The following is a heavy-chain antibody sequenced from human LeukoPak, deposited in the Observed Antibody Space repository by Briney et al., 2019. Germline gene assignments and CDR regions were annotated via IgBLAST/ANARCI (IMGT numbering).Heavy chain of an antibody. J-gene: IGHJ4*02. D-gene: IGHD3-3*01. CDR3: AQLGYYDFWSGSPPLDY. Sequence: GGSLRLSCAASGFTFSSDAMSWVRQAPGRGLEWVSAISGSGGSTYYADSVKGRFTISRDNSKNTLYLQMNSLRAEDTAVYYCAQLGYYDFWSGSPPLDYWGQGTLVTVSS. CDR1: GFTFSSDA. CDR2: ISGSGGST. V-gene: IGHV3-23*01.